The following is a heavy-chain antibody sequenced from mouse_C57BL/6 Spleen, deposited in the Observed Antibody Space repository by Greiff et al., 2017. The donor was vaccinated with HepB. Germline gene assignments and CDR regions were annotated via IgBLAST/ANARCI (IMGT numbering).Heavy chain of an antibody. Sequence: EVQRVESGAELVRPGASVKLSCTASGFNIKDDYMHWVKQRPEQGLEWIGWIDPENGDTEYASKFQGKATITADTSSNTAYLQLSSLTSEDTAVYYCTTGDFSRFAYWGRGTLVTVSA. CDR1: GFNIKDDY. CDR2: IDPENGDT. J-gene: IGHJ3*01. CDR3: TTGDFSRFAY. D-gene: IGHD2-13*01. V-gene: IGHV14-4*01.